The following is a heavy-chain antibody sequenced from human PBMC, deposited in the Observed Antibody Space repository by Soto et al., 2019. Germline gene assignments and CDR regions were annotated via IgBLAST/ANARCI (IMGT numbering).Heavy chain of an antibody. CDR1: GYSFTSYW. CDR3: ARHQAVTTQDYYYYGMDV. Sequence: PGESLKICCKGSGYSFTSYWISWVRQMPGKGLEWMGRIDPSDSYTNYSPSFQGHVTISADKSISTAYLQWSSLKASDTAMYYCARHQAVTTQDYYYYGMDVWGQGTTVTVSS. D-gene: IGHD4-17*01. V-gene: IGHV5-10-1*01. J-gene: IGHJ6*02. CDR2: IDPSDSYT.